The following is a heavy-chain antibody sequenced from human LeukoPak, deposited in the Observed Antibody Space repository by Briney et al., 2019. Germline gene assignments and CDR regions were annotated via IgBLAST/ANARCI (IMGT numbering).Heavy chain of an antibody. CDR1: GFTFSSYA. V-gene: IGHV3-23*01. J-gene: IGHJ4*02. D-gene: IGHD6-19*01. Sequence: GGSLRLSCAASGFTFSSYAMSWVRQAPGKGLEWVSAISGSGGSTYYADSVKGRFTISRDNSKNTLYLQMNSLRAEDTAVYYCAKKGDESSFNYYFDYWGQGTLVTVSS. CDR2: ISGSGGST. CDR3: AKKGDESSFNYYFDY.